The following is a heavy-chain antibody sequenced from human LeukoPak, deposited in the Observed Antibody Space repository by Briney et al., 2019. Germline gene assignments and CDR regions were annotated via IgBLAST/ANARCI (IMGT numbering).Heavy chain of an antibody. CDR2: IWYDGSSK. V-gene: IGHV3-33*06. CDR1: GFTFSSYG. D-gene: IGHD5-18*01. CDR3: AKALIPRDTAMVKGY. J-gene: IGHJ4*02. Sequence: GRSLRVSCAASGFTFSSYGMHWVRQAPSKGLEWVAVIWYDGSSKYYADSVKGRFTISRDNSRNTLYLQMNSLRAEDTAVYYCAKALIPRDTAMVKGYWGQGTLVTVSS.